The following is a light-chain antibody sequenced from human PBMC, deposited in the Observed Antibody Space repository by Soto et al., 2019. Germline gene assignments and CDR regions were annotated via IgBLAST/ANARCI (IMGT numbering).Light chain of an antibody. CDR2: DVS. CDR3: SSYSCTASLDV. J-gene: IGLJ1*01. V-gene: IGLV2-14*03. Sequence: QSALTQPASLSGAPGQSITISCTGTSFKNVSWYQQHPGQAPKLLSYDVSYRPSGISHRFSGSEAAYTASLTISGLHAEDEAEYYCSSYSCTASLDVFVTGTKLTVL. CDR1: SFKN.